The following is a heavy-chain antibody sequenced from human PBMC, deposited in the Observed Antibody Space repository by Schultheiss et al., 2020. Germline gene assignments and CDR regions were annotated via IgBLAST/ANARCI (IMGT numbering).Heavy chain of an antibody. CDR3: AAGGEMATLGAFDI. V-gene: IGHV4-59*06. CDR2: IYYSGST. D-gene: IGHD5-24*01. J-gene: IGHJ3*02. CDR1: GGSVSLYY. Sequence: SETLSLTCTVSGGSVSLYYWTWIRQHPGKGLEWIGYIYYSGSTYYNPSLKSRVTISVDTSKNQFSLKLSSVTAADTAVYYCAAGGEMATLGAFDIWGKGTMVTVSS.